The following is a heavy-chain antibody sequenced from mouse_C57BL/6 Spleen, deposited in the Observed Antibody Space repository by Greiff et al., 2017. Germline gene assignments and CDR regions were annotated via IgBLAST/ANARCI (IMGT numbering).Heavy chain of an antibody. D-gene: IGHD4-1*01. V-gene: IGHV5-16*01. CDR3: ARDNWGFWYFDV. CDR1: GFTFSDYY. Sequence: EVKLMESEGGLVQPGSSMKLSCTASGFTFSDYYMAWVRQVPEKGLEWVANINYDGSSTYYLDSLKSRFLISRDNAKNILYLQMSSLKSEDTATYYCARDNWGFWYFDVWGTGTTVTVSS. J-gene: IGHJ1*03. CDR2: INYDGSST.